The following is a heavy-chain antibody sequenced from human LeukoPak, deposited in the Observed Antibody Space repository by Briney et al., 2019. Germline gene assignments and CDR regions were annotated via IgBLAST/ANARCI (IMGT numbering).Heavy chain of an antibody. V-gene: IGHV3-30*03. CDR2: ISYDGSDK. CDR3: KEVDY. Sequence: GGSLRLSCAASGFTFSSYWMHWVRQAPGKGLEWVAAISYDGSDKYYADSVKGRFTISRDNSKNTLYLQMNSLRVEDTAVYYCKEVDYWGQGTLVTVSS. CDR1: GFTFSSYW. J-gene: IGHJ4*02.